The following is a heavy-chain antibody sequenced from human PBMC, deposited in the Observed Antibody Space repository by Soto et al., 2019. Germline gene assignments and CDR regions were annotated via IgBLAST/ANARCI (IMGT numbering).Heavy chain of an antibody. CDR2: INHSGSS. Sequence: ETLSLTCAFHGVSFSGFYWTCIRQPPGKGLEWIGEINHSGSSNYNPPLKSRVTMSLDTSRNQFSLSLNSVTAADTAVYYCARMAGTWYFDLLGRGTLVNVSS. CDR1: GVSFSGFY. CDR3: ARMAGTWYFDL. J-gene: IGHJ2*01. V-gene: IGHV4-34*01.